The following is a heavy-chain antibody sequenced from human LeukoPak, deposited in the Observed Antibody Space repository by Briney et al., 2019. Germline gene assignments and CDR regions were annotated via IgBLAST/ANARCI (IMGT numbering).Heavy chain of an antibody. CDR3: ASTRIPMLRGPFDP. V-gene: IGHV1-46*01. CDR1: GYSFTSHY. Sequence: ASVKVSCKASGYSFTSHYMHWVRQATGQGLEWMGLINPRGTSTIYAEKFQGRIIMTRDMSTTTDYMELSSLKSDDTTVYYCASTRIPMLRGPFDPWGQGTLVTVSS. D-gene: IGHD3-10*01. CDR2: INPRGTST. J-gene: IGHJ5*02.